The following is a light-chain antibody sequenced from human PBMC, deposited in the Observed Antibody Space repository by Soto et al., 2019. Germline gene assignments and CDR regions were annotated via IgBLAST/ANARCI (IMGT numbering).Light chain of an antibody. Sequence: QTVVSQESSLTVSPGGTVTLTCGSTTGPVTSAHYADWFQQKPGQAPTTLIYDTTNKHSWTPARFSASLLGGKAALTLSGAQPEDEAEYYCLLSYGDTKMFGGGTKLTVL. J-gene: IGLJ3*02. V-gene: IGLV7-46*01. CDR3: LLSYGDTKM. CDR1: TGPVTSAHY. CDR2: DTT.